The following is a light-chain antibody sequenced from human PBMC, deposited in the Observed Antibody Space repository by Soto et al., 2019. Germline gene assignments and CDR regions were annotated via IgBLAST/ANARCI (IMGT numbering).Light chain of an antibody. CDR1: QSVSSSY. Sequence: EIVFTQSPGTLSLSQGERVTLSCRASQSVSSSYLAWYQQKPGQAPRLLIYGASSRATGIPDRFSGSGSGTDFTLTISSLEPEDFAVYYCQQRSNWPRTFGQGTKVDIK. CDR3: QQRSNWPRT. CDR2: GAS. J-gene: IGKJ1*01. V-gene: IGKV3D-20*02.